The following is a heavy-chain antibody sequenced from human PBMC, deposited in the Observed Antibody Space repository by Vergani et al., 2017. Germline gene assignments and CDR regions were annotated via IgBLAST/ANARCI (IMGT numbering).Heavy chain of an antibody. D-gene: IGHD1-1*01. Sequence: EVELVQSGPEMRKPGESLTISCKGSEYSFGNYWIGWVRQMPGKGLEWMGIIYHADSDTRYSPSFQGKVTISADKSISTAFLQWDSLRASDTALYYCARHTTYTDSWGQGTLFTVSS. V-gene: IGHV5-51*01. J-gene: IGHJ4*02. CDR2: IYHADSDT. CDR3: ARHTTYTDS. CDR1: EYSFGNYW.